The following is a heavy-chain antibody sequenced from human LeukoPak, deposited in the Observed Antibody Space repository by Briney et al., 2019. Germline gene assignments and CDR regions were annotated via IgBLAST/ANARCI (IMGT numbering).Heavy chain of an antibody. CDR3: AKGDRERASAGTGFDS. D-gene: IGHD6-13*01. Sequence: GGSLRLSCAASGFTFRNYAMTWVRQAPGKGLEWVSSISGSGDGTYYADSVKGRFTFSRDNSKNTLSLQMNSLRLDDTAIYYCAKGDRERASAGTGFDSWGQGTLVTVSS. CDR2: ISGSGDGT. J-gene: IGHJ4*02. V-gene: IGHV3-23*01. CDR1: GFTFRNYA.